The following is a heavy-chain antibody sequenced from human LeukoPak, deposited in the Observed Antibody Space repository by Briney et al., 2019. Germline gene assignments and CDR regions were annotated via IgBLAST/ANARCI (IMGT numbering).Heavy chain of an antibody. J-gene: IGHJ4*02. V-gene: IGHV1-8*01. CDR1: GYTFTYND. CDR2: MNPGTANT. Sequence: GASVKVSCKASGYTFTYNDINWVRQAPGQGLEWMGWMNPGTANTGYSQKFQGRLAMTADTSINTAYMELSGLTSEDTAVYYCARGRAAADWGQGTLVTVSS. D-gene: IGHD2-15*01. CDR3: ARGRAAAD.